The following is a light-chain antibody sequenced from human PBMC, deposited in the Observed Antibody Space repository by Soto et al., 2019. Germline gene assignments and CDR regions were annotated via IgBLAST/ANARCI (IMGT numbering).Light chain of an antibody. CDR3: QQYNSYPLT. V-gene: IGKV1-5*03. CDR1: QSISSW. Sequence: DIQMTPSPSTLSASVGDRVTITCRASQSISSWLAWYQQKPGKAPKLLIYKASSLESGVPSRFSGSGSGTEFTLTISNLQPDDSATYYCQQYNSYPLTFGGGTKVDIK. J-gene: IGKJ4*01. CDR2: KAS.